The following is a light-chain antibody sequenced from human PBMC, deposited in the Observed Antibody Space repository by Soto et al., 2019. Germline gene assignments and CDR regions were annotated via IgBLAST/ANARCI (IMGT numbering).Light chain of an antibody. J-gene: IGLJ2*01. CDR2: EGS. CDR3: SSYAGSVTFVV. V-gene: IGLV2-23*01. Sequence: QSALTQPASVSGSPGQSITISCTGTSSDVGSYNLVSWYQQHPGKAPKLIIYEGSKRPSGVSNRFSGSKSGNTASLTISGLQADDEADYYCSSYAGSVTFVVLGGGTKPTVL. CDR1: SSDVGSYNL.